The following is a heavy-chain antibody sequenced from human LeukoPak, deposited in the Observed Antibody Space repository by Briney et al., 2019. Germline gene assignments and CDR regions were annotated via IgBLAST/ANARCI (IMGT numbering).Heavy chain of an antibody. D-gene: IGHD3-10*01. Sequence: SETLSLTCTVSGGSISSCYWSWIRQPPGKGLEWIGYIYYSGSTNYNPSLKSRVTISVDTSKNQFSLKLSSVTAADTAVYYCARATYYYGSGSLPYDAFDIWGQGTMVTVSS. CDR2: IYYSGST. V-gene: IGHV4-59*01. CDR1: GGSISSCY. J-gene: IGHJ3*02. CDR3: ARATYYYGSGSLPYDAFDI.